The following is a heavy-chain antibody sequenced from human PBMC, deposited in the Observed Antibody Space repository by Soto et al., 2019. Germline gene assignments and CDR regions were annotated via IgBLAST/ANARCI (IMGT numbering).Heavy chain of an antibody. Sequence: GGSLRLSCVASGFTFSSYAMSWVRQAPGKGLEWVSAISGSGGSTYYADSVKGRFTISRDNSKNTLYLQMNSLRAEDTAVYYCAKDLIRDPRGDPGFWGQGTLVTVSS. J-gene: IGHJ4*02. CDR2: ISGSGGST. D-gene: IGHD2-21*02. CDR1: GFTFSSYA. V-gene: IGHV3-23*01. CDR3: AKDLIRDPRGDPGF.